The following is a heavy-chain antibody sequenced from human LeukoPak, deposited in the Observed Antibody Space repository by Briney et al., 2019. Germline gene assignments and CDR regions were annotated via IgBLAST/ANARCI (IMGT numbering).Heavy chain of an antibody. Sequence: SQTLSLTCAVSGGSISSGGYSWSWIRQPPGKGLEWIGYIYHSGSTYYNPSLKSRVTISVDRSKNQFSLKLSSVTAADTAVYYCARVGASSSSTNWFDPWGQGTLVTVSS. J-gene: IGHJ5*02. CDR2: IYHSGST. D-gene: IGHD6-13*01. V-gene: IGHV4-30-2*01. CDR3: ARVGASSSSTNWFDP. CDR1: GGSISSGGYS.